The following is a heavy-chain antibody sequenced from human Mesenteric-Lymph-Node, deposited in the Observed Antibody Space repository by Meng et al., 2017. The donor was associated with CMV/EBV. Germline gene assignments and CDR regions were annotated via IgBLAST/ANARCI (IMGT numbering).Heavy chain of an antibody. CDR3: AAVVGAGVY. D-gene: IGHD1-26*01. Sequence: KVSCKACGGTFSVYAISWVRQAPGQGLEWVGSIIPILGIANYAQKFQGRVTITADKSTSTAYMELSSLRSEDTAVYYCAAVVGAGVYWGQGTLVTVSS. J-gene: IGHJ4*02. CDR1: GGTFSVYA. CDR2: IIPILGIA. V-gene: IGHV1-69*04.